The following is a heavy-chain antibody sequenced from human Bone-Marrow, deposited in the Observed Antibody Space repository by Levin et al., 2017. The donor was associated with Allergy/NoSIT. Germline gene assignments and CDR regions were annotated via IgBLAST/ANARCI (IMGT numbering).Heavy chain of an antibody. D-gene: IGHD3-3*01. J-gene: IGHJ4*02. CDR2: INEDGSTI. V-gene: IGHV3-74*01. Sequence: ASVKVSCAASGFSVSRYWMHWVRQAPGKGLAWVSRINEDGSTINYADSVEGRFTISRDSAKNTLYLQMNSLRVEDTAVYFCTRDTFGVDDYWGQGTMVTVSS. CDR3: TRDTFGVDDY. CDR1: GFSVSRYW.